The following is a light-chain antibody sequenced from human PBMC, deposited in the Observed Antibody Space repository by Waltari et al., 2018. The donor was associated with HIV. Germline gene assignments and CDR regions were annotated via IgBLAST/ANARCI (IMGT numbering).Light chain of an antibody. V-gene: IGKV3-15*01. Sequence: EIVMTQSPVSLSVSPGEGANLSCRASQSVYNNVAWYQQQSGQAPRLLIFGASTRASGVPLRFSGSGSGTEFTLTISSLRSEDFVVYYCQQYDRWPQTFGQGTKLEIK. CDR3: QQYDRWPQT. CDR2: GAS. J-gene: IGKJ2*01. CDR1: QSVYNN.